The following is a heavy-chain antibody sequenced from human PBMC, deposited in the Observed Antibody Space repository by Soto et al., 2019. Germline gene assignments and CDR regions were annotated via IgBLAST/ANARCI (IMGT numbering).Heavy chain of an antibody. CDR1: GYTFTSYG. J-gene: IGHJ4*02. Sequence: ASVKVSCKASGYTFTSYGISWVRQAPGQGLEWMGWISAYNGNTNYAQKLQGRVTMTTDTSTSTAYMELRSLRSDDTAVYYCARDRFEYSSSSGVLDDWGQGTVVTVSS. CDR3: ARDRFEYSSSSGVLDD. CDR2: ISAYNGNT. V-gene: IGHV1-18*01. D-gene: IGHD6-6*01.